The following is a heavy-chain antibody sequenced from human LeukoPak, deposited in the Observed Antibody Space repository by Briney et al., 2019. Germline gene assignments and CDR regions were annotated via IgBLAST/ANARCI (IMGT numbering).Heavy chain of an antibody. V-gene: IGHV4-39*07. Sequence: PSETLSLTCTVSGGSISSSSYYWGWIRQPPGKGLEWIGSIYYSGSTYYNPPLKSRVTISVDTSKNQFSLKLSSVTAADTAVYYCARLLTVPAAMRGAFDIWGQGTMVTVSS. J-gene: IGHJ3*02. D-gene: IGHD2-2*01. CDR3: ARLLTVPAAMRGAFDI. CDR2: IYYSGST. CDR1: GGSISSSSYY.